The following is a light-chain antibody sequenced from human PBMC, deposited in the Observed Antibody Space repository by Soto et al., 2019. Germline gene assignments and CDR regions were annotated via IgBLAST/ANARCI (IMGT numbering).Light chain of an antibody. Sequence: QSVLTQPASVSGSPGQSITISCTGTSSDVGNDNFVSWYQHHPGKAPKLIIYEVSYRPSGVSNRFSGSKSGNTASLTISGLQAEDEANYYCSSYRSTSVYVFGTGTKVTVL. CDR3: SSYRSTSVYV. V-gene: IGLV2-14*01. J-gene: IGLJ1*01. CDR1: SSDVGNDNF. CDR2: EVS.